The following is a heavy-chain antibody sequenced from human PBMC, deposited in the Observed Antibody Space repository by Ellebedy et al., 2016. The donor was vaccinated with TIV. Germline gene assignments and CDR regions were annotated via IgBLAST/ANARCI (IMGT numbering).Heavy chain of an antibody. CDR1: GLTFSSFA. Sequence: GGSLRLXXAASGLTFSSFAIHWVRQAPGKGLEWVAVISDDGSNKYYIDSVKGRFTISRDNSKNTLYLQMNSPRAEDTAVYYCAKIRAQWEPLDYWGQGTLVTVSS. V-gene: IGHV3-30*18. J-gene: IGHJ4*02. CDR3: AKIRAQWEPLDY. CDR2: ISDDGSNK. D-gene: IGHD1-26*01.